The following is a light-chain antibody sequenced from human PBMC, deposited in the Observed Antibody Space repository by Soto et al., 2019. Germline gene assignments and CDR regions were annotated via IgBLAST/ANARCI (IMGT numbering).Light chain of an antibody. CDR2: DAS. Sequence: EIVLTQSPATLYLSPGERATLSCRASQSVSSYLAWYQQKPGQVPRLLVYDASTRPTGISARFSGSGSGTDFTRTITSLEPEDFAVYYCQQRSNWPPELTFGGGTKVEIK. CDR3: QQRSNWPPELT. CDR1: QSVSSY. V-gene: IGKV3-11*01. J-gene: IGKJ4*01.